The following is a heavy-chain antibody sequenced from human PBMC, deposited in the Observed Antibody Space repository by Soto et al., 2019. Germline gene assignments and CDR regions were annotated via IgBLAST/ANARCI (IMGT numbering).Heavy chain of an antibody. D-gene: IGHD6-19*01. CDR3: ARFLVRYSSGWTNYYYYGMDV. CDR1: GFTFIIYC. CDR2: IWYDGSNK. Sequence: GESXRLSCSSSGFTFIIYCRHWFRQAPGKGLEWVAVIWYDGSNKYYADSVKGRFTISRDNSKNTLYLQMNSLRAEDTAVYYCARFLVRYSSGWTNYYYYGMDVWGQGTTVTVSS. J-gene: IGHJ6*02. V-gene: IGHV3-33*01.